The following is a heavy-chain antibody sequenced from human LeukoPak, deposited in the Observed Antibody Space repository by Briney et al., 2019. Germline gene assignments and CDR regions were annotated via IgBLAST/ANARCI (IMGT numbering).Heavy chain of an antibody. J-gene: IGHJ4*02. V-gene: IGHV3-21*01. D-gene: IGHD6-13*01. CDR2: IGSSSSYI. Sequence: PGGSLRLSCAASGFTFSTYSMNWVRQAPGKGLEWVSSIGSSSSYIFYADSVKGRFTISRDNAKNSLYLQMNSLRAEDTAVYYCARVAAALGNYFDYWGQGTLVTVSS. CDR1: GFTFSTYS. CDR3: ARVAAALGNYFDY.